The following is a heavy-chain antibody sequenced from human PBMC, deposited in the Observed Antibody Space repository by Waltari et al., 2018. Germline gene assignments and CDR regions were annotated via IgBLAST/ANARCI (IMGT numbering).Heavy chain of an antibody. CDR3: ARDWSGSGRGINY. J-gene: IGHJ4*02. CDR2: IKTDVSET. CDR1: GFTFSTSS. D-gene: IGHD3-3*01. Sequence: VESGGGLVQPGGSLRLSCAASGFTFSTSSMSWVRQAPGKGLEWVANIKTDVSETYYVDSVKGRFTISRDNAKNSLSLQMSTLSAEDTGRYYCARDWSGSGRGINYWGQGTLVTVSS. V-gene: IGHV3-7*01.